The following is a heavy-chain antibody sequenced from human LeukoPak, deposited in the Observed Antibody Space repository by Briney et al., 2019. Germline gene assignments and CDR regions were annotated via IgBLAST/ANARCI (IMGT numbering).Heavy chain of an antibody. CDR1: GFTLSKYW. CDR2: INRDGSRK. D-gene: IGHD1-26*01. Sequence: GGSLRLSCGDSGFTLSKYWMHWVRQVPGKGLTWVSRINRDGSRKDHAGSVKGRFTISRDNAKNTLYSQMNSLRPEDTAVYYCVRDFVGPDDLWGQGTLVTVSS. J-gene: IGHJ5*02. CDR3: VRDFVGPDDL. V-gene: IGHV3-74*01.